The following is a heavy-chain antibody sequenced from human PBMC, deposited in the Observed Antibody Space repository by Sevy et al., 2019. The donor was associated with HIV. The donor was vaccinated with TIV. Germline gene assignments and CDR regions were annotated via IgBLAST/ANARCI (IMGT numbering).Heavy chain of an antibody. CDR1: GFTFSSYA. J-gene: IGHJ4*02. Sequence: GGSLRLSCAASGFTFSSYAMSWVRQAPGKGLEWVSAISGSGGSTYYADSVKGRFTISRDNSKNTLYLQMNSLRAEDTAVYYCARDPNKYGESPLDYWGQGTLVTVSS. D-gene: IGHD2-2*01. CDR3: ARDPNKYGESPLDY. V-gene: IGHV3-23*01. CDR2: ISGSGGST.